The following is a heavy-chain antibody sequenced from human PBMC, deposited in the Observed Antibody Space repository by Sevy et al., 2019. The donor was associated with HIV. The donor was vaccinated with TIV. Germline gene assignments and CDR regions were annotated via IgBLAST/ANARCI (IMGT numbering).Heavy chain of an antibody. D-gene: IGHD6-13*01. CDR2: ISSSSYI. J-gene: IGHJ6*02. CDR1: GFTFSSYS. CDR3: ARDWVAAAGWEYYYYGMDV. Sequence: GGSLRLSCAASGFTFSSYSMNWVRQAPGKGLEWVSSISSSSYIYYADSVKGRFTISRDNAKNSLYLQMNSLRAEDTAVYYCARDWVAAAGWEYYYYGMDVWGQGTTVTVSS. V-gene: IGHV3-21*01.